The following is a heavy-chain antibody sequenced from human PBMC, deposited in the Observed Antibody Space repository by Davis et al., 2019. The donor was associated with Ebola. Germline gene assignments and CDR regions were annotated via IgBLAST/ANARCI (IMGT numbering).Heavy chain of an antibody. CDR1: GGTFSSYA. J-gene: IGHJ6*02. D-gene: IGHD6-19*01. V-gene: IGHV1-69*13. CDR3: ARDPRISVAGTNGYYYYGMDV. Sequence: SVKVSCKASGGTFSSYAISWVRQAPGQGLEWMGGIIPIFGTANYAQKFQGRVTITADESTSTAYMELSSLRSEDTAVYYCARDPRISVAGTNGYYYYGMDVWGQGTTVTVSS. CDR2: IIPIFGTA.